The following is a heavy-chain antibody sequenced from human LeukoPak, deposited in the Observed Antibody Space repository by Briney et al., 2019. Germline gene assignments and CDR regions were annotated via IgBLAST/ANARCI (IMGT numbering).Heavy chain of an antibody. CDR2: INPNSGGT. CDR3: ARGKLAAPGRTGYNWFDP. Sequence: ASVKVSCKASGYTFTGYYIHWVRQSPGQGLEWMGWINPNSGGTNYAQKFQGRVTMPRDTSITTAYMELSGLRSDDTAIYYCARGKLAAPGRTGYNWFDPWGQGTLVTVSS. D-gene: IGHD6-13*01. V-gene: IGHV1-2*02. J-gene: IGHJ5*02. CDR1: GYTFTGYY.